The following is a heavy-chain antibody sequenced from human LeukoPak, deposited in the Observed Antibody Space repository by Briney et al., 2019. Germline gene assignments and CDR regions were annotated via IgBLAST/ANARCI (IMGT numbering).Heavy chain of an antibody. CDR1: GFTFSSYG. D-gene: IGHD3-22*01. CDR3: AKDRLDDSREMDD. J-gene: IGHJ4*02. CDR2: IRYDGSKK. Sequence: PGGSLRLSCEASGFTFSSYGMNWVRQAPGKGLEWVALIRYDGSKKYFADSVKGRFTISRDNSENTLYMDMNSLRVEDTAVYYCAKDRLDDSREMDDWGQGTLVTVFS. V-gene: IGHV3-30*02.